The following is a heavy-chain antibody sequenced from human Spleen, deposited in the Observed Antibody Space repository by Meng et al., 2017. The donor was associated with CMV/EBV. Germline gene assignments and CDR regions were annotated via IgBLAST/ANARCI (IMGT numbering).Heavy chain of an antibody. CDR1: GFSFSNYG. D-gene: IGHD5-18*01. J-gene: IGHJ3*02. Sequence: GESLKISCVASGFSFSNYGMHWVRQAPGKGLEWVAVIWFDGSNQYYADSVKGRFTISRDNSKNTLYLQTNSLRAEDTAVYYCAKGIRDTAMVYDAFDIWGQGTMVTVSS. V-gene: IGHV3-33*06. CDR3: AKGIRDTAMVYDAFDI. CDR2: IWFDGSNQ.